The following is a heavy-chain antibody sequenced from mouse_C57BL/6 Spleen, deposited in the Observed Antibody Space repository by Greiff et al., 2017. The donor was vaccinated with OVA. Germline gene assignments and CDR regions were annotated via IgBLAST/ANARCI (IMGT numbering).Heavy chain of an antibody. CDR1: GFNIKDYY. CDR3: ARGKEAWFAY. Sequence: EVKVVEPGAELVKPGASVKLSCTASGFNIKDYYMHWVKQRTEQGLEWIGRIDPEDGETKYDPKFQGKATFTADTSSNTAYLELSSLTSEDTAVYYCARGKEAWFAYWGQGTLVTVSA. V-gene: IGHV14-2*01. J-gene: IGHJ3*01. CDR2: IDPEDGET.